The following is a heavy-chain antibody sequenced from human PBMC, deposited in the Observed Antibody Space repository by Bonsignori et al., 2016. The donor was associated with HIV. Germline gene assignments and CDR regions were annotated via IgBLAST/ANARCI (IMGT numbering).Heavy chain of an antibody. V-gene: IGHV4-34*01. CDR1: GGSFSGFF. Sequence: QVQLQQWGAGLLKLSGTLSLTCAVSGGSFSGFFWSWIRQPPGKELEWIGEINHSGSINYNPSLKSRVTISVDTSQNDFSLNLTSVTTADTAVYYCARGRNITILGDFQNGGTGFDPWGQGTLVTVSS. CDR2: INHSGSI. J-gene: IGHJ5*02. CDR3: ARGRNITILGDFQNGGTGFDP. D-gene: IGHD3-10*02.